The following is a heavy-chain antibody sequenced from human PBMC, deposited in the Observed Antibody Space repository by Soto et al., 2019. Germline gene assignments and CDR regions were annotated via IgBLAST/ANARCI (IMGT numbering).Heavy chain of an antibody. Sequence: SETLSLTCAVSGGSISGSNWWSWVRQPPGKGLEWIGEIHHTGSTNYNPSLKSRVTISVDKSKNQFSLKLRPVTAADTAVYYCARGLGTRGIDIWGQGTMDTVSS. CDR3: ARGLGTRGIDI. D-gene: IGHD7-27*01. CDR2: IHHTGST. V-gene: IGHV4-4*02. CDR1: GGSISGSNW. J-gene: IGHJ3*02.